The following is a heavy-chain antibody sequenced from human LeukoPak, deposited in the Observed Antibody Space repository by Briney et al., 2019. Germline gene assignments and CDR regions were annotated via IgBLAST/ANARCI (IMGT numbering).Heavy chain of an antibody. Sequence: SETLSLTCAVYGGSFSGYYWSWIRQPPGKGLEWIGEINHSGSTNYNPSLKSRVTISVDTSKSQFSLKLSSVTAADTAVYYCARGPRRSGYIDYWGQGTLVTVSS. CDR3: ARGPRRSGYIDY. V-gene: IGHV4-34*01. CDR1: GGSFSGYY. D-gene: IGHD2-15*01. CDR2: INHSGST. J-gene: IGHJ4*02.